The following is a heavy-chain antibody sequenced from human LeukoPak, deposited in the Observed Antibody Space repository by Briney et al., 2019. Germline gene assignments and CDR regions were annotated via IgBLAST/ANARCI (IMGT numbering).Heavy chain of an antibody. J-gene: IGHJ5*02. CDR1: GFIFSGYY. Sequence: ASVRVSCKTSGFIFSGYYIHWVRQAPGQGLEWMGWINPNTGGTYYTDHFQGRVSMTRDTSISTAYMELSSLRSDDTAVYYCARDVTPTKAAESWFDPWGQGTLITVSS. CDR2: INPNTGGT. D-gene: IGHD6-13*01. CDR3: ARDVTPTKAAESWFDP. V-gene: IGHV1-2*02.